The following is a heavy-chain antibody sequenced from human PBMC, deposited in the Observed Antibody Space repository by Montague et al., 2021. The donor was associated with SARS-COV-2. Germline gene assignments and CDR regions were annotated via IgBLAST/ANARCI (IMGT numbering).Heavy chain of an antibody. J-gene: IGHJ6*02. D-gene: IGHD3-3*01. Sequence: SETLSLACTVSGGSISSSSYYWGCIRQPPGKGLEWIGYIYYSGSTYYNPSLKSRVTISVDTSKNQFSLKLSSVTAADTAVYYCARQPTRGITIFGVVTDYGMDVWGQGTTVTVSS. CDR2: IYYSGST. CDR3: ARQPTRGITIFGVVTDYGMDV. CDR1: GGSISSSSYY. V-gene: IGHV4-39*01.